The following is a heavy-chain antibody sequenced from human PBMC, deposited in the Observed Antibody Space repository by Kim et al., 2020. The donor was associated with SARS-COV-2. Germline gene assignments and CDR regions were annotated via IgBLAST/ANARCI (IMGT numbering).Heavy chain of an antibody. J-gene: IGHJ4*02. D-gene: IGHD1-20*01. CDR3: ASLGGITGTTSEVGY. V-gene: IGHV3-21*01. Sequence: SVNGRFTNSRDNAKNSLYLQRNSLSAEDTAVYYCASLGGITGTTSEVGYWGQGTLVTVSS.